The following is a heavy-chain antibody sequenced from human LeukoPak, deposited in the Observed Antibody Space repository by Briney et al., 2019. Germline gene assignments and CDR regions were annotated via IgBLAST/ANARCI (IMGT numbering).Heavy chain of an antibody. Sequence: GGSLRLSCAASGFTFTNYGMHWVRQAPGKGLEWVALITYDGYYKYYSDSVKGLFTISSDTSKNTLYLQMNSLRAEDTAVYYCARDLSPVVRASPMGYWGQGTPVTVSS. V-gene: IGHV3-30*03. CDR2: ITYDGYYK. D-gene: IGHD3-10*01. CDR1: GFTFTNYG. J-gene: IGHJ4*02. CDR3: ARDLSPVVRASPMGY.